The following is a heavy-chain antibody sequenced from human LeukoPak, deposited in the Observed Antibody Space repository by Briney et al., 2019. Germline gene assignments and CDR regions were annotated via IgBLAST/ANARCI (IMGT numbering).Heavy chain of an antibody. CDR3: ARRFYGDNVMDYYGMDV. J-gene: IGHJ6*02. V-gene: IGHV1-18*01. CDR1: GYTFTIYG. Sequence: ASVKVSCKASGYTFTIYGINWVRQAPGQGLEWMGWISAYNGNTNYAQKLQGRVTMTTDTSTSTAYMELRSLRSDDTAVYYCARRFYGDNVMDYYGMDVWGQGTTVTVSS. CDR2: ISAYNGNT. D-gene: IGHD4-17*01.